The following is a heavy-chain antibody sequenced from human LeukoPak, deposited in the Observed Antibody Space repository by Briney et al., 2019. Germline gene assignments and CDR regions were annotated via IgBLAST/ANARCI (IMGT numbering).Heavy chain of an antibody. Sequence: SETLSLTCTVSGGSISSYYWSWIRQPPGKGLEWIGYIYYSGSTNYNPSLKSRVTISVDTSKNQFSLKLSSVTAADTAVYYCARRPHHYYYMDVWGKGTTVTVSS. V-gene: IGHV4-59*01. J-gene: IGHJ6*03. CDR2: IYYSGST. CDR3: ARRPHHYYYMDV. CDR1: GGSISSYY. D-gene: IGHD6-25*01.